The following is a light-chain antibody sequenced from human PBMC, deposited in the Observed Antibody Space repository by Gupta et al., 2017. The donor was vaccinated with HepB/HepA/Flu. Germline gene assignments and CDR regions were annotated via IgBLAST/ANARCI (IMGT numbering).Light chain of an antibody. Sequence: DIEMTQSPLSLPVTPGEPASISCRSSQSLLHSNGYNYLDWYLQKPGQSPQLLIYLGSNRASGVTDRFSGSGSGTDFTLKIGRVEAEDVGVYYCMQALQTRAFGPGTKVDIK. CDR2: LGS. CDR1: QSLLHSNGYNY. J-gene: IGKJ3*01. V-gene: IGKV2-28*01. CDR3: MQALQTRA.